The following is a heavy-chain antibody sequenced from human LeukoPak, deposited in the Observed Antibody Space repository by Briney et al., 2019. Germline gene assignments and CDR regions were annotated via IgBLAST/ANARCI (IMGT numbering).Heavy chain of an antibody. CDR2: INHSGST. CDR1: GGSFSGYY. CDR3: ARGGYRGRSSRSYFDY. Sequence: SETLSLTCAVYGGSFSGYYWSWIRQPPGKGLEWIGEINHSGSTNYDPSLKSRVTLSVDTSKNQFSLKLSSVTAADTDVYYCARGGYRGRSSRSYFDYWGQGTLVTVSS. J-gene: IGHJ4*02. V-gene: IGHV4-34*01. D-gene: IGHD6-6*01.